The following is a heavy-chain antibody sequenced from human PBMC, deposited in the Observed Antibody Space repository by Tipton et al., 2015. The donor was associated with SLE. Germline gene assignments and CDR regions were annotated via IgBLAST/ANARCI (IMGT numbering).Heavy chain of an antibody. V-gene: IGHV4-39*07. J-gene: IGHJ3*02. D-gene: IGHD3-9*01. CDR1: GGSISSSSYY. CDR3: ARADDILTGYYLDAFDI. CDR2: IYYSGST. Sequence: TLSLTCTVSGGSISSSSYYWGWIRQPPGKGLEWIGSIYYSGSTYYNPSLKSRVTISVDTSKNQFSLKLSSVTAADTAVYYCARADDILTGYYLDAFDIWGQGTMVTASS.